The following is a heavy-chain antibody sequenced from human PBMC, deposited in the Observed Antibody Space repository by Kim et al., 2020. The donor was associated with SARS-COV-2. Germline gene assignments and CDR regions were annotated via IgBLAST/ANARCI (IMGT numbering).Heavy chain of an antibody. CDR3: ARSAGPYDYYFDY. Sequence: GESLKISCKGSGYNFPNYWIGWVCQMPGKGLEWMGIIYAGDSDSRYSPSFQGQVTISADKSTTTAYLQWSRLKASDTAMYYCARSAGPYDYYFDYWGQGT. J-gene: IGHJ4*02. V-gene: IGHV5-51*01. CDR2: IYAGDSDS. CDR1: GYNFPNYW. D-gene: IGHD3-16*01.